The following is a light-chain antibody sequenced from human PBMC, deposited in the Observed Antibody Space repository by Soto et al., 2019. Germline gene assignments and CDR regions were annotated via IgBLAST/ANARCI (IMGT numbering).Light chain of an antibody. CDR3: QQYDVHPKT. V-gene: IGKV1-27*01. CDR1: QGISNY. CDR2: AAS. Sequence: DIQMTQSPSSLSASVGDRVTITCRASQGISNYLAWYQQKPGKVPKLLIYAASTLQSGVPSRFSGSGYGTDFTLTITSLQTDDFGTYHCQQYDVHPKTFGQGTKVDIK. J-gene: IGKJ1*01.